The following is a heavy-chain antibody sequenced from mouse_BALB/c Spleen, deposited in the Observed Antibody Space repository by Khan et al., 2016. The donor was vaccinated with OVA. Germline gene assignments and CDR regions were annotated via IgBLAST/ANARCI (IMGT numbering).Heavy chain of an antibody. Sequence: EVKLVESGGDLVKPGGSLKLSCAASGFTFSSYSMSWVSQTPDKRLEWVESISSGGDYTYYADSVKGRFTISRDNAKNTLYLQMSDLNSEDTAMTYCGVHITESFAYWGQGTLVTVSA. D-gene: IGHD1-3*01. J-gene: IGHJ3*01. CDR2: ISSGGDYT. CDR1: GFTFSSYS. V-gene: IGHV5-6*01. CDR3: GVHITESFAY.